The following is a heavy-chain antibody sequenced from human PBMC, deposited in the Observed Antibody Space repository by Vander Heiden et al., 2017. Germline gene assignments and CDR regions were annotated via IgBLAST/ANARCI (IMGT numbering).Heavy chain of an antibody. J-gene: IGHJ6*02. Sequence: QVQLVESGGGVVQPGRSLRLSCAASGFTFSSYAMHWVRQAPGKGLEWVAVISYDGSNKYYADSVKGRFTISRDNSKNTLYLQMNSLRAEDTAVYYCARGTYSSSSYYYYGMDVWGQGTTVTVSS. CDR1: GFTFSSYA. D-gene: IGHD6-6*01. CDR3: ARGTYSSSSYYYYGMDV. CDR2: ISYDGSNK. V-gene: IGHV3-30*04.